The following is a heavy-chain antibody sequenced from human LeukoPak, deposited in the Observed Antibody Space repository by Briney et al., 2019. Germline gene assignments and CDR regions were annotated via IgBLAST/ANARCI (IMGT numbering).Heavy chain of an antibody. J-gene: IGHJ4*02. D-gene: IGHD6-19*01. CDR3: AREGGSGRTAEEGY. Sequence: GGSLRLSCAASGFTFSSYGMHWVRQAPGKGLEWVAVIWSDGSNKHYADSVKGRFTISRDNSKNTVYLEMNSLRAEDTAVYYCAREGGSGRTAEEGYWGQGTLVTVSS. V-gene: IGHV3-33*01. CDR2: IWSDGSNK. CDR1: GFTFSSYG.